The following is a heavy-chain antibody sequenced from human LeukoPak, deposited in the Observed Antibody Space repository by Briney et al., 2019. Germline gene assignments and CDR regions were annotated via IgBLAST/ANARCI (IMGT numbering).Heavy chain of an antibody. CDR1: GYTLTELS. Sequence: GASVKVSCKVSGYTLTELSMHWVRQAPGKGLEWMGGFDPEDGETIYAQKFQGRVTMTEDTSTDTAYMELSSLRSEDTAVYYCATDFVVVTPQQSNDYWGQGTLVTVYS. D-gene: IGHD2-21*02. J-gene: IGHJ4*02. CDR3: ATDFVVVTPQQSNDY. CDR2: FDPEDGET. V-gene: IGHV1-24*01.